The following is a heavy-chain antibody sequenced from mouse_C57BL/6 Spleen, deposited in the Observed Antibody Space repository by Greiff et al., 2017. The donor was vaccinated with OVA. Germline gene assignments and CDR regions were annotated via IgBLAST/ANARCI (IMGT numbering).Heavy chain of an antibody. CDR2: IHPNSGST. V-gene: IGHV1-64*01. D-gene: IGHD3-2*02. J-gene: IGHJ4*01. Sequence: VQLQQSGAELVKPGASVKLSCKASGYTFTSYWMHWVKQRPGQGLEWIGMIHPNSGSTNYNEKFKSKATLTVDKSSSTAYMQLSSLTSEDSAVYYCARKAGHAMDYWGQGTSVTVSS. CDR3: ARKAGHAMDY. CDR1: GYTFTSYW.